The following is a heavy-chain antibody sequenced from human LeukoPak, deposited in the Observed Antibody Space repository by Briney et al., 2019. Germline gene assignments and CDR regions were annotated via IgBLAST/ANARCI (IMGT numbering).Heavy chain of an antibody. CDR3: ARGPTLRLVARNYYYMDV. D-gene: IGHD3-16*01. V-gene: IGHV1-18*01. CDR1: GYTFTSYG. CDR2: ISAYNGNT. Sequence: ASVKVSCKASGYTFTSYGISWVRQAPGQGLEWMGWISAYNGNTNYAQKLQGRVTMTTDTSTSTAYMELRSLRSDDTAVYYCARGPTLRLVARNYYYMDVWGKGTTVTVSS. J-gene: IGHJ6*03.